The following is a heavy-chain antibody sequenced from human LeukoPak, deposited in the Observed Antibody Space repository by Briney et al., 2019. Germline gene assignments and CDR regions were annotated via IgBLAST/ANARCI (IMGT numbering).Heavy chain of an antibody. CDR2: ISSSSSYI. CDR3: ARDGILRFLEWLPASYFDY. D-gene: IGHD3-3*01. J-gene: IGHJ4*02. V-gene: IGHV3-21*01. Sequence: GGSLRLSCAASGFTFSSYSINWVRQAPGKGLEWVSSISSSSSYIYYADSVKGRFTISRDNAKNSLYLQMNSLRAEDTAVYYCARDGILRFLEWLPASYFDYWGQGTLVTVSS. CDR1: GFTFSSYS.